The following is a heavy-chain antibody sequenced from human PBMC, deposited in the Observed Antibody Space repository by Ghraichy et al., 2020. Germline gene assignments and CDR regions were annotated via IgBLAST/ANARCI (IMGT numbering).Heavy chain of an antibody. Sequence: LTCAASGFTFSSYAMSWVRQAPGKGLEWVSAISGSGGSTYYADSVKGRFTISRDNSKNTLYLQMNSLRAEDTAVYYCATSGITMIVVASAYDYWGQGTQVTVSS. CDR1: GFTFSSYA. V-gene: IGHV3-23*01. J-gene: IGHJ4*02. CDR3: ATSGITMIVVASAYDY. CDR2: ISGSGGST. D-gene: IGHD3-22*01.